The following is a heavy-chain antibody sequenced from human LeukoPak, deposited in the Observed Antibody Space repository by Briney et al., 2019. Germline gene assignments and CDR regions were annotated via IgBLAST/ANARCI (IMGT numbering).Heavy chain of an antibody. V-gene: IGHV4-34*01. Sequence: SETLSLTCAVYGGSFRGYYWSWIRQPPGKGLEWIGEINHRGSTKYNPSLKGRVTISVDTSKNQFSLNLRSATAADTAVYYCARGDILTGYSYWGQGTLVTVSS. D-gene: IGHD3-9*01. J-gene: IGHJ4*02. CDR1: GGSFRGYY. CDR2: INHRGST. CDR3: ARGDILTGYSY.